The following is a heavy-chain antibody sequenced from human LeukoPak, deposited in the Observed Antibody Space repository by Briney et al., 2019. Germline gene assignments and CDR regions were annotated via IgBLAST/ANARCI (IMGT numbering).Heavy chain of an antibody. Sequence: GGSLRLSCAASGFTFSTYWMTWVRQAPGKGLEWVANLKQDGSDEYYVDSVKGRFTISRDNAKSSLYLQMNGLRAEDTAVYYCARDYRSSSGRSIDYWGQGTLVTVSS. CDR3: ARDYRSSSGRSIDY. V-gene: IGHV3-7*01. CDR2: LKQDGSDE. D-gene: IGHD6-6*01. CDR1: GFTFSTYW. J-gene: IGHJ4*02.